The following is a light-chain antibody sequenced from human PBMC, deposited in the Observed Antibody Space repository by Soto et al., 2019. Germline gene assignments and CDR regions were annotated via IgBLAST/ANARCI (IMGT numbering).Light chain of an antibody. V-gene: IGKV1-17*01. J-gene: IGKJ1*01. Sequence: QKLPPPFSLSVTLGGRATHSCRASQGIGNYLAWYQQRPGKVPNLLIYAASSLQSGVPSRFSGSGSGTEFALTISSLQPEDFATYYCLQHNSYPPTFGQGTKVDIK. CDR2: AAS. CDR3: LQHNSYPPT. CDR1: QGIGNY.